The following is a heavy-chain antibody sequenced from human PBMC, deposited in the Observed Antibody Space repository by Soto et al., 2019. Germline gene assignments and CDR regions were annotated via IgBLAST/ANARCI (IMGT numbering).Heavy chain of an antibody. CDR2: IKQDGSSK. D-gene: IGHD2-15*01. V-gene: IGHV3-7*05. CDR3: AGLRFILLGRDVDF. Sequence: EVQLVESGGGLVQPGGSLRLSCAASGFTFTSYWMSWVRQAPGKGLEWVANIKQDGSSKYYGDSVKGRFTVSRDNAKSAIYLQMDSLREDDTAVYRCAGLRFILLGRDVDFWGQGIVVTVSS. J-gene: IGHJ4*02. CDR1: GFTFTSYW.